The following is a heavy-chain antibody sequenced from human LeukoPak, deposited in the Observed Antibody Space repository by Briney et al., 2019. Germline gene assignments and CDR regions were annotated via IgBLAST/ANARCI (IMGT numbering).Heavy chain of an antibody. V-gene: IGHV1-2*02. CDR1: GYTFTGYY. CDR3: ARDITGSSGWYIDY. Sequence: GASVKVSCKASGYTFTGYYMHWVRQAPGQGLEWMGWINPNSGGTNYARKFQGRVTMTRDTSISTAYMELSRLRSDDTAVYYCARDITGSSGWYIDYWGQGTLVTVSS. D-gene: IGHD6-19*01. J-gene: IGHJ4*02. CDR2: INPNSGGT.